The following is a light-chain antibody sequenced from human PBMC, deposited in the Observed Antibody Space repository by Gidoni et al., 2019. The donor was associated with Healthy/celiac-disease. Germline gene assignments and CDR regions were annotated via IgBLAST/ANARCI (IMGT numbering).Light chain of an antibody. CDR3: QQRSNWPLT. CDR2: DAS. V-gene: IGKV3-11*01. Sequence: IVLTQSPATLSLSPGERATLSCRASQSVSSYLAWYQQKPGQAPRLLIYDASNRATGIPARLSGRGSGTDCTLTISSLEPEDFAVYYCQQRSNWPLTFXGXTKVEIK. J-gene: IGKJ4*01. CDR1: QSVSSY.